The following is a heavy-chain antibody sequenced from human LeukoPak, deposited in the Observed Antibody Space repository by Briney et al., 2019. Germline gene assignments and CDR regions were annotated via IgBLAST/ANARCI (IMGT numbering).Heavy chain of an antibody. CDR1: GGSIGSSSYY. Sequence: PSETLSLTCGVSGGSIGSSSYYWGWIRQPPGKGLEWIGSIYYSGSTYYKPSLKSRVTISVDTSKNQFSLKLSSVTAAETAVYYCARWFRGYKDAFDMWGQGTMVTVSS. CDR2: IYYSGST. V-gene: IGHV4-39*01. D-gene: IGHD5-18*01. J-gene: IGHJ3*02. CDR3: ARWFRGYKDAFDM.